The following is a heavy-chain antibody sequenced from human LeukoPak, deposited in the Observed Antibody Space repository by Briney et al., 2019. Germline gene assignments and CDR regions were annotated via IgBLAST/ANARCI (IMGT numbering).Heavy chain of an antibody. CDR3: TSRLSPDRFYSGSYQIDY. J-gene: IGHJ4*02. D-gene: IGHD1-26*01. Sequence: GGSLRLSCAASGFTFSGSAMHWVRQASGKGLEWVGRIRSKANSYATAYAASVKGRFTISRDDSKNTAYLQMNSLKTEDTAVYYCTSRLSPDRFYSGSYQIDYWGQGTLVTVSS. CDR1: GFTFSGSA. V-gene: IGHV3-73*01. CDR2: IRSKANSYAT.